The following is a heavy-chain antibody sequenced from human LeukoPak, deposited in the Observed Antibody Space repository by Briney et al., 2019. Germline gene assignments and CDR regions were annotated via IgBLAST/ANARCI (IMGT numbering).Heavy chain of an antibody. CDR2: IYRSGPT. CDR3: ADGTGYSSS. Sequence: GGSLRLSCAASGLTVTSNYMSWVRQAPGKGLEWVSVIYRSGPTYYADSVRGRFTISRDNSKNTLYLQMNSLRAEDTAVYYCADGTGYSSSWGQGTLVTVSS. D-gene: IGHD6-13*01. V-gene: IGHV3-66*01. CDR1: GLTVTSNY. J-gene: IGHJ4*02.